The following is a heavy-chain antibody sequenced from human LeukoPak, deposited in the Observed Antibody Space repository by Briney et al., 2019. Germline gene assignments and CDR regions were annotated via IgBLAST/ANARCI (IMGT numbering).Heavy chain of an antibody. D-gene: IGHD1-26*01. CDR2: ILYDGSLE. CDR3: ARGAILGGYNLIDD. CDR1: GFSFGTYA. V-gene: IGHV3-30*04. J-gene: IGHJ4*02. Sequence: PGGSLSLSCAASGFSFGTYAMHWVRQAPGKGLEWVALILYDGSLENTADSVRGRFIISRDNSKNTLFLQMNSLRIEDTAVYYCARGAILGGYNLIDDWGQGTLVTVSS.